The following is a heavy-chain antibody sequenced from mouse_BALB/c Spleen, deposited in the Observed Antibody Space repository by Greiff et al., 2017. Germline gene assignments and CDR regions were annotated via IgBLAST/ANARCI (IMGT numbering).Heavy chain of an antibody. V-gene: IGHV1S56*01. CDR1: GYTFTSYY. CDR2: IYPGDGST. D-gene: IGHD3-2*01. J-gene: IGHJ2*01. Sequence: VQLQQSGPELVKPGASVKMSCKASGYTFTSYYIHWVKQRPGQGLEWIGWIYPGDGSTKYNEKFKGKTTLTADKSSSTAYMLLSSLTSEDSAIYCCARNEDSSGSDYWGQGTTLTVSS. CDR3: ARNEDSSGSDY.